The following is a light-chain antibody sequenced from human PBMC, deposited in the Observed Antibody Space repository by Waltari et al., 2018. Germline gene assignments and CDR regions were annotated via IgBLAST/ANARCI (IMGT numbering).Light chain of an antibody. Sequence: DIQMTQSPSSLSASVGDRVTITCQASHDISNYLNWYQQKPGKAPKLLIYDASNLETGVPSRFSGSGSGTDFTFTISSLQPEDIATYYCQQYDNLWLTFGGGTKVEIK. CDR3: QQYDNLWLT. CDR1: HDISNY. CDR2: DAS. V-gene: IGKV1-33*01. J-gene: IGKJ4*01.